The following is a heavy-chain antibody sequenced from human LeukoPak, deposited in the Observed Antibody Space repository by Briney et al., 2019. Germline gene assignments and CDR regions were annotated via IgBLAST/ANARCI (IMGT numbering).Heavy chain of an antibody. J-gene: IGHJ4*02. CDR2: TYYRSKWYS. D-gene: IGHD6-13*01. Sequence: PSQTLSLTCAISGDSVSSNSAAWNWFRQSPSRGLEWPGRTYYRSKWYSDYAVSVKSRITINPDTSKNQFSLQLNSVTPEDTAVYYCARQQGPFDYWGQGTLVTVSS. CDR3: ARQQGPFDY. CDR1: GDSVSSNSAA. V-gene: IGHV6-1*01.